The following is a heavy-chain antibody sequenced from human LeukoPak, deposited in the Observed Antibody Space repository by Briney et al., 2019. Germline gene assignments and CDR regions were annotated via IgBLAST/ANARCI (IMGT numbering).Heavy chain of an antibody. CDR2: INPNNGGT. CDR1: GYTFTGYY. Sequence: ASVKVSCKASGYTFTGYYIHWVRQAPGQGLEWMGWINPNNGGTNYAQKFQGRVTMTRDTSISTAYMELSRLRSDDTAVYYCARFPAPDSSGYYRSDYYYYMDVWGKGTTVTISS. J-gene: IGHJ6*03. D-gene: IGHD3-22*01. CDR3: ARFPAPDSSGYYRSDYYYYMDV. V-gene: IGHV1-2*02.